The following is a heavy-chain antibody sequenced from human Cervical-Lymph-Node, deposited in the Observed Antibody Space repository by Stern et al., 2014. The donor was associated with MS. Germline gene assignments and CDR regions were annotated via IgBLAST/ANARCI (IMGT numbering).Heavy chain of an antibody. J-gene: IGHJ4*02. CDR1: GYSFTSYW. CDR3: ARHCAKREQCAFDY. V-gene: IGHV5-51*01. CDR2: IYPGDSDT. D-gene: IGHD6-19*01. Sequence: VQLVQSGAEVKKPGESLKISCTGSGYSFTSYWIGCVRQMPGKGLARMGIIYPGDSDTRYSPSFQGQVTISADKYISTAYLQWSSLKASDTAMYYCARHCAKREQCAFDYWGQGTLVTVSS.